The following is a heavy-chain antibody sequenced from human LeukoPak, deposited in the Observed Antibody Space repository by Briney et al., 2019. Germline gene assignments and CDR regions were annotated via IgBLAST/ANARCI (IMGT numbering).Heavy chain of an antibody. CDR2: TYHSGST. Sequence: PSETLSLTCAVSGGSISSSNWWSWVRQPPGKGLEWIGETYHSGSTNYNPSLKSRVTISVDKSKNQFSLKLSSVTAADTAVYYCARGLTSYFDHQGAWFDPWGQGTLVTVSS. CDR3: ARGLTSYFDHQGAWFDP. J-gene: IGHJ5*02. V-gene: IGHV4-4*02. CDR1: GGSISSSNW. D-gene: IGHD3-9*01.